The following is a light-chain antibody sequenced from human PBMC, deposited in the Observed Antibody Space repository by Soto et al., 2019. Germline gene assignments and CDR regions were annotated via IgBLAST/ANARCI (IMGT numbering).Light chain of an antibody. Sequence: DIQMTQSPSTLSGSVGDRVTITCRASQPISSWLAWYQQKPGKAPKLLIYKASTLKSGVPSRFSGSGSGTEFTLTISSLQSEDFAVYYCQQYNDWPQTFGQGTKVDIK. V-gene: IGKV1-5*03. CDR2: KAS. J-gene: IGKJ1*01. CDR1: QPISSW. CDR3: QQYNDWPQT.